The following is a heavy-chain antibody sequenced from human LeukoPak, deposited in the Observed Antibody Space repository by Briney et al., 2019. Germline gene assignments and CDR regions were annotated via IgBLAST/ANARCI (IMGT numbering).Heavy chain of an antibody. D-gene: IGHD6-19*01. Sequence: SETLSLTCTVSGGSFRSYCWSWIRQPPGRGLEWIGYIYYSGTTSYNPSLRRRVTMSVDTSKNQFSLKLTSVTAADTAVYYCASLTHTTGSSWGQGTLVTVSS. V-gene: IGHV4-59*01. CDR3: ASLTHTTGSS. J-gene: IGHJ5*02. CDR2: IYYSGTT. CDR1: GGSFRSYC.